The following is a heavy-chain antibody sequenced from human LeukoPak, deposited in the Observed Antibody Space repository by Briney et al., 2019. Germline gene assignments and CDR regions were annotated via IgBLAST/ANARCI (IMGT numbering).Heavy chain of an antibody. CDR3: ARARRTPGPYDFWVDY. J-gene: IGHJ4*02. D-gene: IGHD3-3*01. CDR2: IYTSGTT. V-gene: IGHV4-4*07. CDR1: GDSISSYY. Sequence: SETLSLTCTVSGDSISSYYWSWIRQPAGKGLEWIGRIYTSGTTNYNPSLKSRVTMSVDTSKNQFSLKLSSVTAADTAVYYCARARRTPGPYDFWVDYWGQGTLVTVSS.